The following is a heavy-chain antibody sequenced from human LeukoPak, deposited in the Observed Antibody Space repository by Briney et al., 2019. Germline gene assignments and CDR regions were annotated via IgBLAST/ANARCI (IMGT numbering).Heavy chain of an antibody. CDR1: GFTFSSYW. D-gene: IGHD1-26*01. CDR2: IKQDGSEK. Sequence: QTGGSLRLSCAASGFTFSSYWMSWVRQTPGKGLEWVANIKQDGSEKYYVDSVKGRFTISRDNAKNSLYLQMNSLRAEDTAVYYCARGATSKGPYFDYWGQGTLVTVSS. J-gene: IGHJ4*02. V-gene: IGHV3-7*01. CDR3: ARGATSKGPYFDY.